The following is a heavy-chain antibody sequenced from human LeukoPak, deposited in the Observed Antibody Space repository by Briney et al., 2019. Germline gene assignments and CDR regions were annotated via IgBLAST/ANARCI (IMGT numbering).Heavy chain of an antibody. CDR1: SGSTNSYY. Sequence: PSETLSLTCTVSSGSTNSYYWGCVRQPPGKGLEWIGRIYTTGATQYNPSLKSRVTMSIDTSTNQFSLNLRSMTAADTAVYYCGRQGYTASYYYLDFWSQGTLVAVS. D-gene: IGHD1-26*01. J-gene: IGHJ4*02. CDR3: GRQGYTASYYYLDF. CDR2: IYTTGAT. V-gene: IGHV4-4*07.